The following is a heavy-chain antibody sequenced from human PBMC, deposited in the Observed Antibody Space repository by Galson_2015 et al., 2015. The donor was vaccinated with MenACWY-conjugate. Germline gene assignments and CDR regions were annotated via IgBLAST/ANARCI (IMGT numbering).Heavy chain of an antibody. CDR3: ARATWSYFDNGGYPNWFDT. D-gene: IGHD3-22*01. V-gene: IGHV4-39*07. CDR1: GGSISSSDSY. Sequence: TLSLTCAVSGGSISSSDSYWDWIRQSPGKGLEWIGSIFYSGISNYNPSLKSRVSISVDTSKNEFSLRLSAVTAADTAEYYCARATWSYFDNGGYPNWFDTWGRGTLVIVSS. CDR2: IFYSGIS. J-gene: IGHJ5*02.